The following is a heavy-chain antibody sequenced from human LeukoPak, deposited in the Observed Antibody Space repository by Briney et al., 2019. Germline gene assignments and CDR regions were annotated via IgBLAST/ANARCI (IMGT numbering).Heavy chain of an antibody. D-gene: IGHD3-22*01. CDR2: IIPIFGTA. CDR3: ARGDYYDSSGYYRLQLDY. Sequence: SVKVSCKASGGTFSSYAMSWVRQAPGQGLEWMGGIIPIFGTANYAQKFQGRVTITTDESTSTAYMELSSLRSEDTAVYYCARGDYYDSSGYYRLQLDYWGQGTLVTVSS. J-gene: IGHJ4*02. V-gene: IGHV1-69*05. CDR1: GGTFSSYA.